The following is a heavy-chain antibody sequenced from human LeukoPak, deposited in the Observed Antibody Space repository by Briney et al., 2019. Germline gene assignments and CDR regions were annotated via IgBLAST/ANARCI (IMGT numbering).Heavy chain of an antibody. Sequence: PGGSLRLSCTASGFTFSSFWMSWVRQAPGKGLEWVANIKQDGSEKNYVGSVKGRFTISRDNANNSLYLQMNSLRAEDTAVYHCAKDTPFGGYWGQGTLVTVSS. CDR2: IKQDGSEK. D-gene: IGHD3-16*01. CDR1: GFTFSSFW. CDR3: AKDTPFGGY. J-gene: IGHJ4*02. V-gene: IGHV3-7*03.